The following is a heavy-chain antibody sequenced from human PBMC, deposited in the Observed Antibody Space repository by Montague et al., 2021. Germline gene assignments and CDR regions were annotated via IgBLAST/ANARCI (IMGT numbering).Heavy chain of an antibody. CDR2: IKQDGSEK. D-gene: IGHD2-21*01. V-gene: IGHV3-7*01. CDR1: GFTFSNYW. CDR3: ARDQGQGYCGGDCYVGLDY. J-gene: IGHJ4*02. Sequence: SRSLSWAASGFTFSNYWMSWVRQAPGKGLEWVANIKQDGSEKHYVDSMKGRFTISRDNAKNSLYLQMNSLRAEDTAVYFCARDQGQGYCGGDCYVGLDYWGQGTLVTVSS.